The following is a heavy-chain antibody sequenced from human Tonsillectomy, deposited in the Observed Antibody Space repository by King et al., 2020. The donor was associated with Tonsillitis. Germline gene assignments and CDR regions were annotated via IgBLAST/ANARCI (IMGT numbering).Heavy chain of an antibody. CDR3: ARDTRWVGAXHNYYYYYMDV. V-gene: IGHV3-30-3*01. CDR2: ISYDGSNK. J-gene: IGHJ6*03. CDR1: GFTFSSYA. D-gene: IGHD1-26*01. Sequence: VQLVESGGGVVQPGRSLRLSCAASGFTFSSYAMHWVRQAPGKGLEWVAVISYDGSNKYYADSVKGRFTIFRDNSKNTLYLQMNSLRAEDTAVYYCARDTRWVGAXHNYYYYYMDVXGKGTTVTVSS.